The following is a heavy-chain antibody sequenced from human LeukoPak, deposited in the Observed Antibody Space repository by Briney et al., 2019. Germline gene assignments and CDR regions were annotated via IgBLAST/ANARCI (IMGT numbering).Heavy chain of an antibody. CDR1: GFIVSSNY. CDR3: ARGHTAVTRHFDY. Sequence: GGSLRLSCTASGFIVSSNYMSWVRQAPGKGLEWVSVIYTDGTTYYADSVKGRFTISRDISKNTLYLQMNSLRAEDTAVYYCARGHTAVTRHFDYWGQGTLVTVSS. CDR2: IYTDGTT. V-gene: IGHV3-66*01. D-gene: IGHD4-17*01. J-gene: IGHJ4*02.